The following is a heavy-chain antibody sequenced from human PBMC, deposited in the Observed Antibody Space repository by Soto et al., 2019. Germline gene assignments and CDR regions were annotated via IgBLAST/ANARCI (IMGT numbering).Heavy chain of an antibody. CDR2: INPNSGGT. D-gene: IGHD2-15*01. V-gene: IGHV1-2*04. CDR3: ARQGKVVVAATLSYYDAFDI. J-gene: IGHJ3*02. CDR1: GYTFTGYY. Sequence: ASVKVSCKASGYTFTGYYMHWVRQAPGQGLEWMGWINPNSGGTNYAQKSQGWVTMTRDTSISTAYMELSRLRSDDTAVYYCARQGKVVVAATLSYYDAFDIWGQGTMVTVSS.